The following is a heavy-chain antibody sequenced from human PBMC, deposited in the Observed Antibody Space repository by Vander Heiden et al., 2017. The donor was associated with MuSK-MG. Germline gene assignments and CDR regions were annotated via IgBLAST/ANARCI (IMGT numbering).Heavy chain of an antibody. J-gene: IGHJ4*02. CDR3: ARVITVTGKVDYFDY. CDR1: GFTFSDYS. CDR2: IGTRGSPI. V-gene: IGHV3-11*01. Sequence: QVQLVESGGGLVKPGGSLRLSCAASGFTFSDYSMTWIRQAPGKGLEWVSYIGTRGSPIYYADSVKGRFTVSRDNAKKSLYLQMNSLRAEDTAVYYCARVITVTGKVDYFDYWGQGTLVTVSS. D-gene: IGHD6-19*01.